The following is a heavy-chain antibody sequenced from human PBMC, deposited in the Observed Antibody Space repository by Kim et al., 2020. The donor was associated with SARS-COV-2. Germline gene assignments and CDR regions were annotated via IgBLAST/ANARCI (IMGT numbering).Heavy chain of an antibody. J-gene: IGHJ4*02. D-gene: IGHD2-21*01. V-gene: IGHV4-59*12. CDR3: ATTSGDWRFFDF. Sequence: NYNPSLKSRLAISMDTSKNQFSLKLRSVTVADRAIYYCATTSGDWRFFDFWGQGTLVTVSS.